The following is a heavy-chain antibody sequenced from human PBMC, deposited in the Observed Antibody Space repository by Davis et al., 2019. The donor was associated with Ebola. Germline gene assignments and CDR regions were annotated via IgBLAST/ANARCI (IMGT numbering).Heavy chain of an antibody. CDR1: GFTFSEYY. Sequence: GGSLRLSCAASGFTFSEYYMSWIRRAPGKGLEWVSFISGSALTTYYADSVKGRFSISRDNAKNSPYLQMDSLGAEDTAVYYCARGVLVLPATSPSSFDHWGQGTQVTVSS. D-gene: IGHD2-2*01. CDR2: ISGSALTT. CDR3: ARGVLVLPATSPSSFDH. V-gene: IGHV3-11*01. J-gene: IGHJ4*02.